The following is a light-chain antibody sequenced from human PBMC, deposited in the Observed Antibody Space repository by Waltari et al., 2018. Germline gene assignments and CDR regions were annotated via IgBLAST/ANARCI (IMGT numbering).Light chain of an antibody. CDR3: QRYDSVPRT. CDR2: GAF. CDR1: QGIDNF. J-gene: IGKJ1*01. Sequence: QMTQYPSSLSASVGDRVTITCRASQGIDNFLAWYQQKPGKVPRLLIYGAFTLQSGAPSRFSGSMSGTDFTLTITSLQPDDVATYYCQRYDSVPRTFGQGTKVEI. V-gene: IGKV1-27*01.